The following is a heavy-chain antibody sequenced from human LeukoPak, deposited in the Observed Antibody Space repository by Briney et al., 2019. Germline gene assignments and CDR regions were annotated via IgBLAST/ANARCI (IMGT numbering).Heavy chain of an antibody. CDR2: ISGSGGTT. CDR3: AKDLPDYGDYIEGY. D-gene: IGHD4-17*01. Sequence: GGSLRLSCAASGFTFSSFAMSWVRQAPGKGLEWVSTISGSGGTTNYADSVRGRFTFSRDNSKNTLYLQMNSLRAKDTAVYYCAKDLPDYGDYIEGYWGQGTPVTVSS. V-gene: IGHV3-23*01. J-gene: IGHJ4*02. CDR1: GFTFSSFA.